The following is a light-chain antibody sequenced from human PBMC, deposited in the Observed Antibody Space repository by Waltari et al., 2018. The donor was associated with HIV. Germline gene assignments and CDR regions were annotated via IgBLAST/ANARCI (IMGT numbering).Light chain of an antibody. CDR2: SNN. V-gene: IGLV1-40*01. Sequence: QSVLTQPPSVSGAPGQRVTISCTGRNSNIGAGYDVHWYQQLPETSPKLLIYSNNNRPSGVPDRFSGSKSGTSASLAITGLQAEDEAAYHCQSYDTSLSGWVFGGGTKLTVL. CDR3: QSYDTSLSGWV. J-gene: IGLJ3*02. CDR1: NSNIGAGYD.